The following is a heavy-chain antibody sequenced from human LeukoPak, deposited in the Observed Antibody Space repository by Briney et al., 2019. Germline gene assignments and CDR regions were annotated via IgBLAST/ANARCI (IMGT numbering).Heavy chain of an antibody. D-gene: IGHD3-10*01. Sequence: SETLSLTCAVYGGSFSGYYWSWIRQPPGKGLEWIGEINHSGSTNYNPSLKSRVTISVDTSKNQFSLKLSSVTAADTAVYYCARGRYGSGSYYKPFDDWGQGTLVTVSS. CDR2: INHSGST. CDR1: GGSFSGYY. V-gene: IGHV4-34*01. CDR3: ARGRYGSGSYYKPFDD. J-gene: IGHJ4*02.